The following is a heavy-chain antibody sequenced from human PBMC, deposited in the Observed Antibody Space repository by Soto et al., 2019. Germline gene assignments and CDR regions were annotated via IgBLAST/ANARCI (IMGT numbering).Heavy chain of an antibody. D-gene: IGHD6-19*01. J-gene: IGHJ3*02. CDR3: LYCSGWSAFDI. Sequence: GGSLRLSCAASGFTFSSYWMHWVRQAPGKGLVWVSRINSDGSSTSYADSVKGRFTISRDNAKNTLYLQMNRLRAEDSAVYFCLYCSGWSAFDIWGQGTMVTVSS. V-gene: IGHV3-74*01. CDR1: GFTFSSYW. CDR2: INSDGSST.